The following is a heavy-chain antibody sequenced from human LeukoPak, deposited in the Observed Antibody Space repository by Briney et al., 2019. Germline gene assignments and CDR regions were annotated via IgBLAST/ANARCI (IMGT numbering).Heavy chain of an antibody. J-gene: IGHJ4*02. V-gene: IGHV3-30*02. D-gene: IGHD3-22*01. CDR3: VRDRDSTGYYDY. Sequence: PGGSLRLSCAASGLSFSTHGMHWVRQAPGKGLEWVAFIRYDGVNKFYGDSVKGRFTISRDNSKNTLYLQTNSLRAEDTALYYCVRDRDSTGYYDYWGQGTLVTVSS. CDR1: GLSFSTHG. CDR2: IRYDGVNK.